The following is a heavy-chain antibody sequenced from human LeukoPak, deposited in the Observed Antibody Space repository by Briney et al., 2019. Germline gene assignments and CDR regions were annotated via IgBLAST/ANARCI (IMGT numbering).Heavy chain of an antibody. CDR2: INAGNGNT. CDR1: GYTFTSYA. CDR3: AREEGDIVATIDY. V-gene: IGHV1-3*01. J-gene: IGHJ4*02. Sequence: ASVKVSCKASGYTFTSYAMHWVRQAPGQRLEWMGWINAGNGNTKYSQKFQGRVTITRDTSASTAYMELSSLRSEDTAVYYCAREEGDIVATIDYWGQGTLVTVSS. D-gene: IGHD5-12*01.